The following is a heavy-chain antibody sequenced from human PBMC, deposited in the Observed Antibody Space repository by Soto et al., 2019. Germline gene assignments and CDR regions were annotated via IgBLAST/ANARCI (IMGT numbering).Heavy chain of an antibody. D-gene: IGHD3-22*01. CDR1: GFTFTSSA. CDR2: IVVGGGNT. Sequence: KVSCKASGFTFTSSAVQWVRQARGQRLEWIGWIVVGGGNTNYAQKFQERVTITRDMSTSTAYMELTSANAADTAVYYCARGRTVRNYADDSSDYFYFFDYWGQGTQVTVSS. J-gene: IGHJ4*02. V-gene: IGHV1-58*01. CDR3: ARGRTVRNYADDSSDYFYFFDY.